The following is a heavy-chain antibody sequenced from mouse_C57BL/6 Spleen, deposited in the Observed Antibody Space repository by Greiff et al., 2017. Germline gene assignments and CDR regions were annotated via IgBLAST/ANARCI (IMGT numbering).Heavy chain of an antibody. J-gene: IGHJ3*01. V-gene: IGHV1-82*01. CDR3: ASPAYYSNLAWFAY. CDR2: IYPGDGDT. CDR1: GYAFSSSW. Sequence: VQGVESGPELVKPGASVKISCKASGYAFSSSWMNWVKQRPGKGLEWIGRIYPGDGDTNYNGKFKGKATLTADKSSSTAYMQLSSLTSEDSAVYFCASPAYYSNLAWFAYWGQGTLVTVSA. D-gene: IGHD2-5*01.